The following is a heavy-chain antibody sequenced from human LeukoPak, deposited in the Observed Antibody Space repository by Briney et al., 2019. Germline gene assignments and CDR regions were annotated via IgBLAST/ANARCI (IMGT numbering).Heavy chain of an antibody. D-gene: IGHD6-13*01. Sequence: SETLSLTCAVYGGSFSGYYWSWIRQPPGKGLEWIGEINHSGSTNYNPSLKSRVTISVDTSKNQFSLKLSSVTAADTAVYYCARGIAAADYYYGVDVWGQGTTVTVSS. CDR1: GGSFSGYY. V-gene: IGHV4-34*01. CDR2: INHSGST. CDR3: ARGIAAADYYYGVDV. J-gene: IGHJ6*02.